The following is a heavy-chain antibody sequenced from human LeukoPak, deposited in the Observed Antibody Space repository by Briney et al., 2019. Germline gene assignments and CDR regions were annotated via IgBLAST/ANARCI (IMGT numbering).Heavy chain of an antibody. J-gene: IGHJ4*02. CDR1: GFTFDDYA. Sequence: GGSLRLSCAASGFTFDDYAMHWVRQAPGKGLEWVSGISWNSGAIGYADSVKGRFTIPRDNAKNSLYLQMNSLRAEDTALYYCAKGLSKSSSASYYTDWGQGTLVTVSS. V-gene: IGHV3-9*01. D-gene: IGHD2-2*02. CDR2: ISWNSGAI. CDR3: AKGLSKSSSASYYTD.